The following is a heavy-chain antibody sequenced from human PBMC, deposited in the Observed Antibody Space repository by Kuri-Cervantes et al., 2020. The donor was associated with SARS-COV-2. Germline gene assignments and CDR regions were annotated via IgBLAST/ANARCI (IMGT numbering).Heavy chain of an antibody. CDR1: GGTFSSYA. CDR3: ARDRGPQGYYYDSSGYSQNAFDI. V-gene: IGHV1-69*13. CDR2: IIPIFGTA. D-gene: IGHD3-22*01. Sequence: SVKVSCKASGGTFSSYAISWVRQAPGQGLEWMGGIIPIFGTANYAQKFQGRVTITADESTSTAYMELSSLRSEDTAVYYCARDRGPQGYYYDSSGYSQNAFDIWGQGTKVTVSS. J-gene: IGHJ3*02.